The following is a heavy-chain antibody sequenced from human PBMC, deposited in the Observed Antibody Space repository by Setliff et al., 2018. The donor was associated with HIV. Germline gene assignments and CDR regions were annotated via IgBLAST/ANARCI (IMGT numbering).Heavy chain of an antibody. Sequence: ETLSLTCTVAGGSISTSSSYWGWIRQPPGKGLEWIGSIYYSGNTYFSPSLKSRITISVDTSKNQFSLNLRSVTAADTAVYYCVREGVRRGLGSGSFRYRAYYFDQWGQGTLVTVSS. D-gene: IGHD3-10*01. CDR2: IYYSGNT. CDR3: VREGVRRGLGSGSFRYRAYYFDQ. CDR1: GGSISTSSSY. J-gene: IGHJ4*02. V-gene: IGHV4-39*07.